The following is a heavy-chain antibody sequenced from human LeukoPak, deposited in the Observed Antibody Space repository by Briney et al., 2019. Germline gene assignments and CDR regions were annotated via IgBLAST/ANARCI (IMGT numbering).Heavy chain of an antibody. V-gene: IGHV4-59*08. Sequence: SETLSLTCTVSGGSISSYYWSWIRQPPGKGLEWIGYIYYSGSTNYNPSLKSRVTISVDTSKNQFSLKLSSVTAADTAVYYCARLLLVVGSYYFDYWGQGTLVTVSS. J-gene: IGHJ4*02. CDR3: ARLLLVVGSYYFDY. CDR1: GGSISSYY. CDR2: IYYSGST. D-gene: IGHD3-22*01.